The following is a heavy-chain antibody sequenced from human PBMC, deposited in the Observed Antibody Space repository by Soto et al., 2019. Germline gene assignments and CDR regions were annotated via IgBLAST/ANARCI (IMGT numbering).Heavy chain of an antibody. CDR2: ISAYNGNT. J-gene: IGHJ2*01. CDR3: ARDSHYYGSGSYPHRWYFDL. CDR1: GYTFTSYG. Sequence: GASVKVSCKASGYTFTSYGISWVRQAHGQGLEWMGWISAYNGNTNYAQKLQGRVTMTTDTSTSTAYMELRSLRSDDTAVYYCARDSHYYGSGSYPHRWYFDLWGRGTLVTVSS. D-gene: IGHD3-10*01. V-gene: IGHV1-18*01.